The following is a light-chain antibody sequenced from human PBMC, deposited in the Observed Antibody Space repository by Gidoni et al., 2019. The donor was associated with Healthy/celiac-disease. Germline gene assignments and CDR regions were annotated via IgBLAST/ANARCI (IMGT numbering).Light chain of an antibody. V-gene: IGKV1-27*01. J-gene: IGKJ3*01. CDR1: QGISNY. CDR2: AAS. CDR3: QKYNSARFT. Sequence: DIQITQSPSSLSASVGDRVTITCRASQGISNYLAWYQQKPGKVPKLLIYAASTWQSGVPARFSGSGSGTDFTLTISSLQPEDVATYYCQKYNSARFTFGPGTKVEIK.